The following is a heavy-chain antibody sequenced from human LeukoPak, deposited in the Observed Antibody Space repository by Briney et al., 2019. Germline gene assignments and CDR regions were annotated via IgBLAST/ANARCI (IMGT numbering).Heavy chain of an antibody. CDR1: GFTFSSYA. CDR3: TTDPLTTVVTPDKHWYFDL. J-gene: IGHJ2*01. Sequence: GGSLRLSCAASGFTFSSYAMSWVRQAPGKGLEWVGRIKSKTDGGTTDFAAPVKGRFTISRDDSKNTLYLQMDSLKTEDTAVYYCTTDPLTTVVTPDKHWYFDLWGRGTLVTVSS. CDR2: IKSKTDGGTT. V-gene: IGHV3-15*01. D-gene: IGHD4-23*01.